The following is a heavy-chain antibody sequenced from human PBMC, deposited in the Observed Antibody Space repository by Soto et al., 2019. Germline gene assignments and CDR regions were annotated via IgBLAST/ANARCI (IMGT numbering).Heavy chain of an antibody. Sequence: SQTLSLTCAISGDSVSSNSAAWNWIRQSPSRGLEWLGRTYYRSKWYNDYAVSVKSRITINPDTSKNQFSLQLNSVTPEDTAVYYCARDQCVTMVRGVISPLDVCGRGTSVTGSS. CDR3: ARDQCVTMVRGVISPLDV. CDR1: GDSVSSNSAA. V-gene: IGHV6-1*01. D-gene: IGHD3-10*01. J-gene: IGHJ6*02. CDR2: TYYRSKWYN.